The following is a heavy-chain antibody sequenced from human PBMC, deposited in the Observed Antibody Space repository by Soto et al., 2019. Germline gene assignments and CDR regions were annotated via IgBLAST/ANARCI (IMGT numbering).Heavy chain of an antibody. Sequence: PSETRSLTCTVSGGSISSGTYYWSWIRQHPGKGLEWIGYIYYSGSTYYNPSLKSRVTISIDTSKNQFSLKLSSVTAADTAVYYCARDDGRSSVFGELLRRWGQGTLVTVSA. V-gene: IGHV4-31*03. CDR2: IYYSGST. CDR1: GGSISSGTYY. J-gene: IGHJ4*02. D-gene: IGHD3-10*02. CDR3: ARDDGRSSVFGELLRR.